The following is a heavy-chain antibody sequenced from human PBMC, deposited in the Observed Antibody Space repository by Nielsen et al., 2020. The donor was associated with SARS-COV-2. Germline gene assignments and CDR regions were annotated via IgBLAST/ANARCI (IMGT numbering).Heavy chain of an antibody. CDR1: GFTFSSYG. Sequence: GESLKISCAASGFTFSSYGMHWVRQAPGKGLEWVAVIWYDGSNKYYADSVKGRFTISRYNAENSLYLQMNSLRAEDTALYYCATGRWDGMDVWGQGTTVTVSS. J-gene: IGHJ6*02. D-gene: IGHD5-24*01. V-gene: IGHV3-33*03. CDR2: IWYDGSNK. CDR3: ATGRWDGMDV.